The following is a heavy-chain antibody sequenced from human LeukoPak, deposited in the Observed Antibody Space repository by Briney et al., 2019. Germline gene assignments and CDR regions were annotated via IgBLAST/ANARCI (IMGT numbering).Heavy chain of an antibody. CDR1: GGSFNSDDYY. Sequence: SETLSLTCGVSGGSFNSDDYYWNWIRQPPGKGLEWIGEINHSGSTNYNPSLKSRVTISVDTSKNQFSLKLSSVTAADTAVYYCASGYCSSTSCSISSRYYYYGMDVWGQGTTVTVSS. J-gene: IGHJ6*02. V-gene: IGHV4-34*01. D-gene: IGHD2-2*01. CDR2: INHSGST. CDR3: ASGYCSSTSCSISSRYYYYGMDV.